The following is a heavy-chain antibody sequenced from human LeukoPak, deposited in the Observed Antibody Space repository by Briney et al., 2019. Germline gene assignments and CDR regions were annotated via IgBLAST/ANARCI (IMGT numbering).Heavy chain of an antibody. J-gene: IGHJ6*03. CDR2: INHSGST. D-gene: IGHD2-2*01. Sequence: SETLSLTCAVNGGSFRGYYWSWIRPPPGKGLEWIGEINHSGSTNYNPSLKSRATISVDPSKNQFSLKLSSVTAADTAVYYCARGFEVPAAISYYYMDVWGKGTTVTVSS. CDR1: GGSFRGYY. CDR3: ARGFEVPAAISYYYMDV. V-gene: IGHV4-34*01.